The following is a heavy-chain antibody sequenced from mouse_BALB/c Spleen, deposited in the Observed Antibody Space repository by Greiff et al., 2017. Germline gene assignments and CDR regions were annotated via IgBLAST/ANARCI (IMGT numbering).Heavy chain of an antibody. CDR2: ISYSGST. J-gene: IGHJ2*01. CDR1: GYSFTSYYA. D-gene: IGHD1-2*01. CDR3: ARRLRLYYFDD. Sequence: EVKLMESGPGLVKPSQSLSLTCTVTGYSFTSYYAWNWIRQFPGNKLEWMGYISYSGSTSDNPSLKSRISITRDTSKNQFFLQLNSVTTEDTATYYCARRLRLYYFDDWGQGTTLTVSS. V-gene: IGHV3-2*02.